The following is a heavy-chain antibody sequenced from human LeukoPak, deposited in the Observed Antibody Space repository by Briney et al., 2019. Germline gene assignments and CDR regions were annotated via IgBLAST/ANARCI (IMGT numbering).Heavy chain of an antibody. Sequence: SETLSLTCTVSGASMSSSIYFWGWIRQPPGKGLEWIGSISFSGSTYYNPSLRTGVTISVDTSKNQFSLKLSSVTVADTAVYYCARHSFYYGARSPYYIDYWGQGTLVTVSS. D-gene: IGHD3-10*01. CDR2: ISFSGST. CDR3: ARHSFYYGARSPYYIDY. V-gene: IGHV4-39*01. J-gene: IGHJ4*02. CDR1: GASMSSSIYF.